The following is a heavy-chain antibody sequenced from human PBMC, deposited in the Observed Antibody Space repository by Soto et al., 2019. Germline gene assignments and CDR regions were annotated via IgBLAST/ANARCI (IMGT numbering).Heavy chain of an antibody. CDR1: GYTFIDYY. V-gene: IGHV1-2*02. J-gene: IGHJ4*02. Sequence: ASVKVSCKASGYTFIDYYMHWVRQAPGQGFEWMGRISPKRGGTNYAQKSQGRVTMTWDTSLNTAYMELSSLMSEDTAVYYCARPPGYISDWYYFDLWGQGTLVTVSS. CDR3: ARPPGYISDWYYFDL. CDR2: ISPKRGGT. D-gene: IGHD6-19*01.